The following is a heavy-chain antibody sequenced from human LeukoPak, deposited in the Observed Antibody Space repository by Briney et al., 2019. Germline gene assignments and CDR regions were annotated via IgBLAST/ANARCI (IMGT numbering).Heavy chain of an antibody. Sequence: PSETLSLTCTVSGGSISSYYWSWIRQPPGWGLEWIGYIHDSGSTNYNPSLKSRVTISEDTSKKQFSLRLSSVIAADTAVYYCARDLKIVGATDAFDIWGQGTMVTVSS. CDR2: IHDSGST. J-gene: IGHJ3*02. CDR3: ARDLKIVGATDAFDI. CDR1: GGSISSYY. D-gene: IGHD1-26*01. V-gene: IGHV4-59*01.